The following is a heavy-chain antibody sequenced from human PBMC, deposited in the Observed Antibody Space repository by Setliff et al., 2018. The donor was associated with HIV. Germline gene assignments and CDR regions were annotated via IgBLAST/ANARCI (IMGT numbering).Heavy chain of an antibody. CDR3: ARGGLATGAFDI. V-gene: IGHV1-2*02. CDR2: INPNSGGT. D-gene: IGHD5-12*01. Sequence: ASVKVSCKASGYTFIGDYMHWVRQAPGQGLEWMGWINPNSGGTNFSQKFQGRVTMTRDTSISTAYMELSRLRSDDTAVYYCARGGLATGAFDIWGQGTMVTVSS. J-gene: IGHJ3*02. CDR1: GYTFIGDY.